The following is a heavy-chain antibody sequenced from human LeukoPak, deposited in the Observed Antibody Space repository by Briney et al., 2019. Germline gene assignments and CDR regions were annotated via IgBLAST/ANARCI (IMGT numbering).Heavy chain of an antibody. J-gene: IGHJ3*02. CDR2: IYSGGST. CDR1: GFTVSSNY. D-gene: IGHD6-13*01. CDR3: AREQWAADDALDI. Sequence: GGSLRLSCAASGFTVSSNYMSWVRQAPGKGLEWVSVIYSGGSTYYADSVKGRFTVSRDNAKNTLYLQMNSLRVEYTAVYYCAREQWAADDALDIWGQGTMVTVSS. V-gene: IGHV3-53*01.